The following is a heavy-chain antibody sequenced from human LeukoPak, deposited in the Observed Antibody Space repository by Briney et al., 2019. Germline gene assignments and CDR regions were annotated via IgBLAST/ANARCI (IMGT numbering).Heavy chain of an antibody. Sequence: SETLSLTCAVSGGSISSGGYSWSWIWQPPGKGLEWIGYIYHSGSTYYNPSLKSRVTISVDRSKNQFSLKLSSVTAADTAVHYCARQWQQLVTWGQGTLVTVSS. V-gene: IGHV4-30-2*01. CDR3: ARQWQQLVT. J-gene: IGHJ5*02. CDR1: GGSISSGGYS. D-gene: IGHD6-13*01. CDR2: IYHSGST.